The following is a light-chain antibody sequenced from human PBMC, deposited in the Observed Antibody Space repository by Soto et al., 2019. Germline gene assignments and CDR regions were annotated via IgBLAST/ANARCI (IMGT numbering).Light chain of an antibody. V-gene: IGLV2-14*01. Sequence: QSGLTQPASVFGSPGQSITISCTGTSSDVGGYNYVSWYQQHPGKAPKLMIYDVSNRPSGVSNRFSGSKSGNTASLTISGLQAEDEADYYCSSYTSSSTVVFGGGTKLTVL. J-gene: IGLJ2*01. CDR2: DVS. CDR3: SSYTSSSTVV. CDR1: SSDVGGYNY.